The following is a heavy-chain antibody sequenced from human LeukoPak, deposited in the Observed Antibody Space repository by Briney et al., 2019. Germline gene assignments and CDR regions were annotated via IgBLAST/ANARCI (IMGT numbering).Heavy chain of an antibody. D-gene: IGHD2-2*01. CDR3: AKAQGSSTSPDAFDI. CDR1: GFTFGSYG. CDR2: ISYDGSNK. J-gene: IGHJ3*02. V-gene: IGHV3-30*18. Sequence: GGSLRLSCAASGFTFGSYGMHWVRQAPGKGLEWVAVISYDGSNKYYADSVKGRFTISRDNSKNTLYLQMNSLRAEDTAVYYCAKAQGSSTSPDAFDIWGQGTMVTVSS.